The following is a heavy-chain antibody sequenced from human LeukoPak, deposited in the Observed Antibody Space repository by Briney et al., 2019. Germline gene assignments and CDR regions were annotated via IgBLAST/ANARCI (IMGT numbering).Heavy chain of an antibody. CDR1: GFTFSSAW. CDR2: IKSKTDGGT. J-gene: IGHJ4*02. D-gene: IGHD1-26*01. V-gene: IGHV3-15*01. CDR3: TGRNFDY. Sequence: PGGSLRLSCVASGFTFSSAWMSWVRQAPGKGLEWVGRIKSKTDGGTDYAAPVKGRFTISRDDSKNTLFLQMNNLKTEDTAVYYCTGRNFDYWGQGTPVTVSP.